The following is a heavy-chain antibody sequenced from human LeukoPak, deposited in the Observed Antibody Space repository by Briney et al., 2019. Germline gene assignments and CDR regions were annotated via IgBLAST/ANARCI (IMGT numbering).Heavy chain of an antibody. CDR1: GFTFSSYG. D-gene: IGHD1-26*01. CDR3: ARDYEGATDFDY. Sequence: GGSLRLSCAASGFTFSSYGMHWVRQAPGKGLERVAVIWYDGSNKYYADSVKGRFTISRDNSKNTLYLQMNSLRAEDTAVYHCARDYEGATDFDYWGQGTLVTVSS. J-gene: IGHJ4*02. V-gene: IGHV3-33*01. CDR2: IWYDGSNK.